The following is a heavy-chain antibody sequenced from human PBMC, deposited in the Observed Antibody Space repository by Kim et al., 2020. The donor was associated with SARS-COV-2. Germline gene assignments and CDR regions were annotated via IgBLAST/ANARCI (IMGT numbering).Heavy chain of an antibody. J-gene: IGHJ3*02. CDR2: IIPILGIA. CDR1: GGTFSSYA. CDR3: ARGHYDFWSGYPDAFDI. V-gene: IGHV1-69*04. Sequence: SVKVSCKASGGTFSSYAISWVRQAPGQGLEWMGRIIPILGIANYAQKFQGRVTITADKSTSTAYMELSSLRSEDTAVYYCARGHYDFWSGYPDAFDIWGQGTMVTVSS. D-gene: IGHD3-3*01.